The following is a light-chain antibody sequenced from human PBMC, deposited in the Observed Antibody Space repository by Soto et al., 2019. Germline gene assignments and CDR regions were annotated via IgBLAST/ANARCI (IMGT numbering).Light chain of an antibody. CDR1: ESVSTN. CDR3: QQYNNWPWT. CDR2: GAS. Sequence: EIEMTQSPATLSLAPGERVTLSCRASESVSTNLAWYQQKAGQAPRLLIYGASTRASDIPARFSGSGSGTNFTLTISSLQSEDFAVYYCQQYNNWPWTFGQGTKVDIK. V-gene: IGKV3D-15*01. J-gene: IGKJ1*01.